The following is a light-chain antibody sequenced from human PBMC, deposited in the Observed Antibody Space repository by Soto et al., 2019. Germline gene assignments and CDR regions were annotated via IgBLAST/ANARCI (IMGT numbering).Light chain of an antibody. CDR3: QSFDINVLALI. CDR1: SSNIGDNP. J-gene: IGLJ2*01. Sequence: QSVLTQSPSVSEAPRQRVTITCSGSSSNIGDNPVNWYQQLPGKAPKLLIYSNTNRPSGVPDRFSASKSGTSASLAITGLRAEDEADYYCQSFDINVLALIFGVGTKLTVL. V-gene: IGLV1-36*01. CDR2: SNT.